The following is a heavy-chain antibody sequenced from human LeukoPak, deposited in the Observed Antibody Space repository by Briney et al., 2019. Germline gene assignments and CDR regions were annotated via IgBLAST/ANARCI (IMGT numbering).Heavy chain of an antibody. CDR1: GFTFSSYA. V-gene: IGHV3-23*01. Sequence: PGGSLRLSCAASGFTFSSYAMSWVRQAPGKGLEWVSAISGSGGSTYYANSVKGRFTISRDNSKNTLYLQMNSLRAEDTAVYYCAKGGDKRYYFDYWGQGTLVTVSS. CDR3: AKGGDKRYYFDY. CDR2: ISGSGGST. D-gene: IGHD4-17*01. J-gene: IGHJ4*02.